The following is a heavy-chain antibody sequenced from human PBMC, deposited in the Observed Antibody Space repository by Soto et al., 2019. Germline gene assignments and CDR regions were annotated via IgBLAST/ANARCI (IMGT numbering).Heavy chain of an antibody. CDR1: DGSFSTYY. Sequence: SETLSLTCAVYDGSFSTYYWSWIRQPPGKGLEWIGEINHSGRTNYKSSLKSRVTISVDTSKNQFSLKLSSVTAADTAVCYCAGAARYYDILTGYSRSSFLDYWGQGTLVTV. J-gene: IGHJ4*02. V-gene: IGHV4-34*01. D-gene: IGHD3-9*01. CDR2: INHSGRT. CDR3: AGAARYYDILTGYSRSSFLDY.